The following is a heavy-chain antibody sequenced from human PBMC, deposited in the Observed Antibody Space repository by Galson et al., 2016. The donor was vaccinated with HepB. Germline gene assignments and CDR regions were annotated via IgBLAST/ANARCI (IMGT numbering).Heavy chain of an antibody. CDR2: ISSATGII. CDR3: ARDFPASEWFLLPRGFDL. Sequence: SLRLSCAASGFTFNSYSMNWVRQAPGKGLEWVSYISSATGIIYYADSLKGRFTISRDNARNSLYLQMNSLRAEDTAMYYCARDFPASEWFLLPRGFDLWGQGTLVTVSS. J-gene: IGHJ4*02. CDR1: GFTFNSYS. V-gene: IGHV3-48*04. D-gene: IGHD3-22*01.